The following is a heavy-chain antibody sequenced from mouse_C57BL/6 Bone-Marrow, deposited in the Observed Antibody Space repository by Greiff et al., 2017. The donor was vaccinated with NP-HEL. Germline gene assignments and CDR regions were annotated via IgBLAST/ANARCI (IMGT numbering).Heavy chain of an antibody. CDR3: ASSPVPWAVVDFDY. Sequence: EVQLQQSGPELVKPGASVKMSCKASGYTFTDYNMHWVKQSHGKSLEWIGYINPNNGGTSYNQKFKGKATLTVNKSSSTAYLELRSLTSEDSAVYYCASSPVPWAVVDFDYWGQGTTLTVSS. CDR2: INPNNGGT. D-gene: IGHD1-1*01. V-gene: IGHV1-22*01. J-gene: IGHJ2*01. CDR1: GYTFTDYN.